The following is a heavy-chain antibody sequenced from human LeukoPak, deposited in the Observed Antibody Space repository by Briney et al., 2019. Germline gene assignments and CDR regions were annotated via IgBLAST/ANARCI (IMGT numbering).Heavy chain of an antibody. CDR1: GGSISSYY. Sequence: SETLSLTCTVSGGSISSYYWSWIRQPAGKGLEWIGRVYANDNTNYNPSLKGRVTMAGDTSKNQFSLTLTSVTAADTAVYYCARGGNRYFDYWAREPWSPSPQ. J-gene: IGHJ4*02. CDR3: ARGGNRYFDY. CDR2: VYANDNT. D-gene: IGHD2/OR15-2a*01. V-gene: IGHV4-4*07.